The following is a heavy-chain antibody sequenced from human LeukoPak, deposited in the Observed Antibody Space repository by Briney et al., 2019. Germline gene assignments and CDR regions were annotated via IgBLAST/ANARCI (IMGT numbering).Heavy chain of an antibody. Sequence: SETLSLTCTVSGGSISSYYWSWIRQPPGKGLEWIGYIFDTGSTNYNPSLKSRVTISIDTSKDQFSLRLGSVTAADTAVYYCARHGGGYSFDYWGQGTLVTVSS. D-gene: IGHD5-24*01. CDR1: GGSISSYY. CDR3: ARHGGGYSFDY. V-gene: IGHV4-59*08. J-gene: IGHJ4*02. CDR2: IFDTGST.